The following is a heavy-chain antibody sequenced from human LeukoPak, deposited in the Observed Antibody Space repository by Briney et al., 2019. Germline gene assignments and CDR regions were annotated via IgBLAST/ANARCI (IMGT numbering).Heavy chain of an antibody. V-gene: IGHV3-48*04. CDR1: GFTFSGHN. J-gene: IGHJ4*02. D-gene: IGHD6-19*01. CDR2: VSISSGTI. CDR3: ARDRSSGWYDY. Sequence: GGSLRLSCAASGFTFSGHNMNWVRQAPGKGLEWISFVSISSGTIYYADSVKGRFTISRDNAKNSLYLQMNSLRAEDTAVYYCARDRSSGWYDYWGQGTLVTVSS.